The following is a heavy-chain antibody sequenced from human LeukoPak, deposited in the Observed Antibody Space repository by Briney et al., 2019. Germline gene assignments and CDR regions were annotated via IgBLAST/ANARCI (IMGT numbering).Heavy chain of an antibody. J-gene: IGHJ4*02. V-gene: IGHV4-59*01. Sequence: SETLSLTCTVSGGSISSYYWSWIRQPPGKGLEWIGYIYYSGSTNYNPSLKSRVTISVDTSKNQFSLKLSSVTAADTAVYYCARTDPYDSSGYRINYFDYWGQGTLVTVS. D-gene: IGHD3-22*01. CDR2: IYYSGST. CDR1: GGSISSYY. CDR3: ARTDPYDSSGYRINYFDY.